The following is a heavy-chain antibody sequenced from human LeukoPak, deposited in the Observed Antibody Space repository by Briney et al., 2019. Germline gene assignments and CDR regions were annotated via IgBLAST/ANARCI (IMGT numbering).Heavy chain of an antibody. CDR3: ARAPGYCSSTSCSDYYYGMDV. D-gene: IGHD2-2*01. V-gene: IGHV4-59*01. CDR1: GGSISSCY. Sequence: SETLSLTCTVSGGSISSCYWSWIRQPPGKGLEWIGYIYYSGSTNYNPSLKSRVTISVDTSKNQFSLKLSSVTAADTAVYYCARAPGYCSSTSCSDYYYGMDVWGQGTTVTVSS. CDR2: IYYSGST. J-gene: IGHJ6*02.